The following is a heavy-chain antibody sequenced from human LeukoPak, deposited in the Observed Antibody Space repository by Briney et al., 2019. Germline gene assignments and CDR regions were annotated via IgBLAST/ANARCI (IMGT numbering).Heavy chain of an antibody. D-gene: IGHD5-18*01. CDR2: ITSSSSTI. J-gene: IGHJ4*02. V-gene: IGHV3-48*01. Sequence: GGSLRLSCAASGFTFSNYNMIWVRQAPGKGLECGSYITSSSSTIYYADSVKGRFTISRDIAKKSLYLQMNSLRAEDTAVYYCARVWDGYSGEDYWGQGTLVTVSS. CDR1: GFTFSNYN. CDR3: ARVWDGYSGEDY.